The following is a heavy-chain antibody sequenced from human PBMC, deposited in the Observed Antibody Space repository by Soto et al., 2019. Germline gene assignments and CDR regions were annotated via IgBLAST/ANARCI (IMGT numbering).Heavy chain of an antibody. CDR2: FNPSGDAT. Sequence: QVQLVQSGAEVKKPGTSVKVSCKASGYIFSNYYMHWVRQAPGQGLEWMGVFNPSGDATHYAQSFQGRVSVTRDTSTSTVYMELSTLTSEDTAVYYCARRGMSKIGFATWGQGTMVTVSS. CDR1: GYIFSNYY. J-gene: IGHJ3*02. V-gene: IGHV1-46*01. D-gene: IGHD3-10*01. CDR3: ARRGMSKIGFAT.